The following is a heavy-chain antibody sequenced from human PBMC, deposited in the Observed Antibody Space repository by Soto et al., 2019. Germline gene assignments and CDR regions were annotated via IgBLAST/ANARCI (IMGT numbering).Heavy chain of an antibody. CDR2: INPTGST. D-gene: IGHD1-1*01. J-gene: IGHJ5*02. Sequence: QVQLQQWGAGLLKPSETLSLTCAVYDESLSDTYYTWTRQPPGKGLEWIGEINPTGSTYYNPSLKTRVTLSQDTSKKQFSLNFISVTAADTGEYYCARGKDAYKGGRTWGQGTLVTVSS. CDR3: ARGKDAYKGGRT. CDR1: DESLSDTY. V-gene: IGHV4-34*02.